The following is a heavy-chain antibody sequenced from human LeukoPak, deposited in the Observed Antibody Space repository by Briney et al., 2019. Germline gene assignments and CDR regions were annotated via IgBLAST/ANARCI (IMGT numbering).Heavy chain of an antibody. J-gene: IGHJ6*03. V-gene: IGHV4-38-2*02. CDR1: GYSISSGYY. Sequence: PSETLSLTCTVSGYSISSGYYWGGIRQPRGKGLEWIGSIYHSGSTYYNPSLKSRVTISVDTSKNQYSLKLSSVTAADAAVYYCARSEFVQGHYYYYYYMDVWGKGTTVTVSS. CDR2: IYHSGST. D-gene: IGHD3-10*01. CDR3: ARSEFVQGHYYYYYYMDV.